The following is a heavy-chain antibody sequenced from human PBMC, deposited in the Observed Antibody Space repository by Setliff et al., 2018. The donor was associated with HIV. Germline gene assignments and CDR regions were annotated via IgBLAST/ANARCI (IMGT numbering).Heavy chain of an antibody. CDR3: VRDRDWAFDY. Sequence: SETLSLTCTVSGGSINSSTYYWGWIRQPPGKGLEWIGSFYYSGRTYYSPSLRSRVTISVDTSKNQFSLRLSSVTAADTAVYYCVRDRDWAFDYWGQGILVTVSS. D-gene: IGHD3-9*01. CDR1: GGSINSSTYY. CDR2: FYYSGRT. J-gene: IGHJ4*02. V-gene: IGHV4-39*02.